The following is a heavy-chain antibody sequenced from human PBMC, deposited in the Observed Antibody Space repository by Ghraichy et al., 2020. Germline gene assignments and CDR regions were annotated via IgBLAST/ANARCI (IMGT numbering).Heavy chain of an antibody. CDR1: GGTFSSYA. J-gene: IGHJ4*02. D-gene: IGHD2-15*01. CDR3: ARTCSGGSCYSDREYYFDY. V-gene: IGHV1-69*13. Sequence: VKVSCKASGGTFSSYAISWVRQAPGQGLEWMGGIIPIFGTANYAQKFQGRVTITADESTSTAYMELSSLRSEDTAVYYCARTCSGGSCYSDREYYFDYWGQGTLVTVSS. CDR2: IIPIFGTA.